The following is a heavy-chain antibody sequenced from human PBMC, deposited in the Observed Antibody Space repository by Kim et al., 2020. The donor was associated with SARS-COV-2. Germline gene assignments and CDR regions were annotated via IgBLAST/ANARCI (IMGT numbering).Heavy chain of an antibody. D-gene: IGHD2-2*01. CDR3: ARQGYQLLWPGGSIRNW. V-gene: IGHV4-39*01. CDR2: IYYSVST. Sequence: SQTLSLTCTVSGGSISSSSYYWGWIRQPPGKGLEWIGSIYYSVSTYYNTSLKSRVTISVDTSKNQFSLKLSSVTAADTAVYYCARQGYQLLWPGGSIRNW. J-gene: IGHJ5*01. CDR1: GGSISSSSYY.